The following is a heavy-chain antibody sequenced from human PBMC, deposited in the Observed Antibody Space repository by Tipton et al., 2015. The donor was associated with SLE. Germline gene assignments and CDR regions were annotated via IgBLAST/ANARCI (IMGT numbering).Heavy chain of an antibody. CDR1: GGTFSSYV. V-gene: IGHV1-69*05. CDR3: ARSGPIDLLVGFGEYYCDS. J-gene: IGHJ4*02. D-gene: IGHD3-10*01. CDR2: ITPIFGTA. Sequence: QSGPEVKKPGSSVKVSCKTSGGTFSSYVISWVRQASGQGLEWKGGITPIFGTANYAQKFQGRVTITTDESTSTAYMELRSLRSDETAVYCCARSGPIDLLVGFGEYYCDSWGLGTLSAVAS.